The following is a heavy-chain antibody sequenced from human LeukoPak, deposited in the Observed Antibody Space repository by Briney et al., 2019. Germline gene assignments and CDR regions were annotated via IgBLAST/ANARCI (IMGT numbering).Heavy chain of an antibody. Sequence: PSETLSLTCTVSGGSISSHYWSWIRQPPGKGLEWIGYNYYSGSTNYNPSLKSRVTISVDTSKNQFSLKLSSVTAADTAVYYCARGRDGYNYYWGQGTLVTVSS. V-gene: IGHV4-59*11. CDR3: ARGRDGYNYY. D-gene: IGHD5-24*01. J-gene: IGHJ4*02. CDR2: NYYSGST. CDR1: GGSISSHY.